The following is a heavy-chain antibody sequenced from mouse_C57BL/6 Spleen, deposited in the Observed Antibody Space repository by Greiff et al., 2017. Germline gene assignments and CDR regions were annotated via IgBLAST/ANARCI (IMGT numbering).Heavy chain of an antibody. Sequence: QVQLQQPGAELVKPGASVKMSCKASGYTFTSYWITWVKQRPGQGLEWIGDIYPGSGSTNYNEKFKSKATLTVDTSSSTAYMQLSSLTSEDSAVYYCARPGYYGSSYEIAWFAYWGQGTLVTVSA. CDR2: IYPGSGST. D-gene: IGHD1-1*01. V-gene: IGHV1-55*01. CDR3: ARPGYYGSSYEIAWFAY. CDR1: GYTFTSYW. J-gene: IGHJ3*01.